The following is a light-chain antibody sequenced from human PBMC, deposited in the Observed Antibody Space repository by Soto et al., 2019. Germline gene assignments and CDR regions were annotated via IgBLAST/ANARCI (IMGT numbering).Light chain of an antibody. CDR3: QQSFSTPYT. V-gene: IGKV1-39*01. CDR2: AAS. Sequence: DIQMTQSPSTLSASVGDTVTVTCRASQSVSGWLAWYQQKPGEAPKLLIFAASNWQSGVPSRFSGSGSGTDFTLTISSLQPEDFATYYCQQSFSTPYTFGQGTKVEIK. J-gene: IGKJ2*01. CDR1: QSVSGW.